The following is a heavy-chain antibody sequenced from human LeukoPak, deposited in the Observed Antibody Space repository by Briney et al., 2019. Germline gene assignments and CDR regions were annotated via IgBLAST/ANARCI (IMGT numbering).Heavy chain of an antibody. CDR3: ASWGKQWLVLGDWFDP. J-gene: IGHJ5*02. CDR2: IYHSGST. Sequence: PSGNLSLNCAVSGGSISSSHWWSWVRQPPGKGLEWIGDIYHSGSTNYNPSLKSRVTISVDKSKNQFSLKLSSVTAADTAVYYCASWGKQWLVLGDWFDPWGQGTLVTVSS. D-gene: IGHD6-19*01. CDR1: GGSISSSHW. V-gene: IGHV4-4*02.